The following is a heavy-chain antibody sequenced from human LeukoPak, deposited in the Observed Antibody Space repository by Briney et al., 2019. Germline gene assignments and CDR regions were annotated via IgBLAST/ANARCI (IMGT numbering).Heavy chain of an antibody. CDR2: ISSSSSTI. V-gene: IGHV3-48*01. CDR1: GFTFSNAW. J-gene: IGHJ4*02. D-gene: IGHD3-10*01. Sequence: GGSLRLSCAGSGFTFSNAWMSWVRQAPGKGLEWVSYISSSSSTIYYADSVKGRFTISRDNAKNSLYLQMNSLRAEDTAVYYCARGRLGEFFDYWGQGTPVTVSS. CDR3: ARGRLGEFFDY.